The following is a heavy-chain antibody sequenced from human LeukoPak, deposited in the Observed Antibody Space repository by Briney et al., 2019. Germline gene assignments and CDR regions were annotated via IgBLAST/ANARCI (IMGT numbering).Heavy chain of an antibody. CDR1: GGSFSGYY. V-gene: IGHV4-34*01. J-gene: IGHJ3*02. CDR2: INHSGST. CDR3: AIVVVTAIRPPDAFDI. D-gene: IGHD2-21*02. Sequence: SETLSLTCAVYGGSFSGYYWSWTRQPPGKELEWIGEINHSGSTNYNPSLKSRVTISVDTSKNQFSLKLSSVTAADTAVYYCAIVVVTAIRPPDAFDIWGQGTMVTVSS.